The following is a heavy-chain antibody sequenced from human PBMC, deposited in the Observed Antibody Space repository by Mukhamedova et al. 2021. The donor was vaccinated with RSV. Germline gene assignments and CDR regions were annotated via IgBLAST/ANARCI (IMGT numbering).Heavy chain of an antibody. V-gene: IGHV1-69*04. J-gene: IGHJ3*02. CDR3: ARGRREYSGYEDAFEI. Sequence: GRVTITADKSTSTAYMELSSLRSEDTAVYYCARGRREYSGYEDAFEIWGQGTMVTVSS. D-gene: IGHD5-12*01.